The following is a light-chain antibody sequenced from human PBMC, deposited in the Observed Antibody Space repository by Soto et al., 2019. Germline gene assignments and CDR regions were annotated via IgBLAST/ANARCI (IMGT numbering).Light chain of an antibody. Sequence: EIVLAHSQGTLSLSPLERPPLXSQASHSVINNYVAWYQQKPRQAPRLLIYGASNRATGIPDRCSGSGSGTDFTLTISRLHPEDFAVYYCQQYGSSGTFGQGTKVDIK. CDR1: HSVINNY. J-gene: IGKJ1*01. CDR3: QQYGSSGT. V-gene: IGKV3-20*01. CDR2: GAS.